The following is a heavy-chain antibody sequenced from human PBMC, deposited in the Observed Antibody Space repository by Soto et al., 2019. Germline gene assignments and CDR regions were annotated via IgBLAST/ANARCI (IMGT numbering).Heavy chain of an antibody. D-gene: IGHD3-22*01. J-gene: IGHJ1*01. Sequence: QVQLVQSGAEVKKPGASVKVSCKAAGYTFTSYAMHWVRQAPGQRLEWMGWINAGNGNTKYSQKFQGRVTITRDTSASTAYMELSSLRSEDTAVYYCARVAVPYYYDSSGYFLYFQHWGQGTLVTVSS. CDR3: ARVAVPYYYDSSGYFLYFQH. CDR1: GYTFTSYA. V-gene: IGHV1-3*01. CDR2: INAGNGNT.